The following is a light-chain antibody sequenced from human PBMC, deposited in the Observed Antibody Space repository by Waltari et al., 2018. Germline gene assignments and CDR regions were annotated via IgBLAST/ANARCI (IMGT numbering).Light chain of an antibody. CDR2: DDR. CDR3: QVWNGGNDHDFV. V-gene: IGLV3-21*03. J-gene: IGLJ1*01. Sequence: SYVVTQSPSVSVAPGTTAKISCGGDNIRSYSVHWYQQKEGQAPVLVVYDDRDRPSGVPERFSGSNSGNTATLTISRVEAGDEADYYCQVWNGGNDHDFVFGSGT. CDR1: NIRSYS.